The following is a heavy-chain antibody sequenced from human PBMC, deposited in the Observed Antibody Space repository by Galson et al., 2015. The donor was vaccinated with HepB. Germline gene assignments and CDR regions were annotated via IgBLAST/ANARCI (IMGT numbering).Heavy chain of an antibody. J-gene: IGHJ4*02. D-gene: IGHD1-26*01. Sequence: SLRLSCAASGFTFSSYWMSWVRQAPGKGLEWVANIKQDGSEKYYVDSVKGRFTISRDNAKNSLYLQMNSLRAEDTAVYYCARDRGGSYSPPCFWGQGTLVTVSS. CDR2: IKQDGSEK. CDR3: ARDRGGSYSPPCF. CDR1: GFTFSSYW. V-gene: IGHV3-7*03.